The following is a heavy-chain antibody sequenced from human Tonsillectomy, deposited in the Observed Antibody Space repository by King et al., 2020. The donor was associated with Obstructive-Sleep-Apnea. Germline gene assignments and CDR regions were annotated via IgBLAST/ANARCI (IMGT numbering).Heavy chain of an antibody. CDR1: GFTFTSSA. CDR2: IVVGSGNT. V-gene: IGHV1-58*01. J-gene: IGHJ3*02. CDR3: AADGALYCGGDCYPDWAFDI. D-gene: IGHD2-21*02. Sequence: QLVQSGPEVKKPGTSVKVSCKASGFTFTSSAVQWVRQARGQRLEWIGWIVVGSGNTNYAQKFQERVTITRDMSTSTAYMELSSLRSEDTAVYYCAADGALYCGGDCYPDWAFDIWGQGTMVTVSS.